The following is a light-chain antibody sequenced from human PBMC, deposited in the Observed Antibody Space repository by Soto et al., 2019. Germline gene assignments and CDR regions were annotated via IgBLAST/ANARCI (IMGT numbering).Light chain of an antibody. CDR3: QQYVSSVT. Sequence: EIVLTQSPGSLSLSPGERGTLSCRASQSVDSSFFAWYQQKPDQAPRLLIYGASNRATGIPDRFSGSGSGPDFTLTISRLEPDDFAVYYCQQYVSSVTFGQGTKVEIK. CDR2: GAS. J-gene: IGKJ1*01. CDR1: QSVDSSF. V-gene: IGKV3-20*01.